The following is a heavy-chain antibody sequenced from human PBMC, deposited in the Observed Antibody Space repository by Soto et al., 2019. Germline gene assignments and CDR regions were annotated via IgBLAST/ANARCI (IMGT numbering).Heavy chain of an antibody. CDR2: IYHSGST. CDR1: GGSISSGSYS. Sequence: SETLSLTCVVSGGSISSGSYSWSWIRQPPGKGLEWIGYIYHSGSTYYNPSLKSRVTISLDRSKNQFSLKLSSVTAADTAVYYCARDRGVDSWFDPWGQGTLVTVSS. D-gene: IGHD2-8*01. J-gene: IGHJ5*02. V-gene: IGHV4-30-2*01. CDR3: ARDRGVDSWFDP.